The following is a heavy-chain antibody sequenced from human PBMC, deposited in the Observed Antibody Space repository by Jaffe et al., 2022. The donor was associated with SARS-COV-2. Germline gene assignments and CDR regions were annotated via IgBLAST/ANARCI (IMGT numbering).Heavy chain of an antibody. CDR3: ARELPDDYHPGDH. Sequence: QVQLVQSGAEVKKPGASVKVSCKASGYTFTNYHMHWVRQAPGQGLEWVGIIKAAGDYTLYAQNFQGRVSMTRDTSTSTVYMELSSLRSDDTAVYYCARELPDDYHPGDHWGQGTLVTVSS. J-gene: IGHJ4*02. CDR2: IKAAGDYT. V-gene: IGHV1-46*01. D-gene: IGHD4-17*01. CDR1: GYTFTNYH.